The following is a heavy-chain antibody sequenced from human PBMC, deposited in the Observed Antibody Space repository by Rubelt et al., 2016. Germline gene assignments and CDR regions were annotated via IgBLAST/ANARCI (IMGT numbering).Heavy chain of an antibody. CDR2: INPSGGST. J-gene: IGHJ4*02. D-gene: IGHD6-6*01. CDR3: ARSSIAARSIGY. CDR1: RYTFTNYY. V-gene: IGHV1-46*01. Sequence: QVQLVQSGAEVKKPGASVRISCKSFRYTFTNYYIHWVRQTPGQGLEWMGLINPSGGSTLSPQKFQGRVTMTTDTSTDTSYMELDGLRSDDTAVYYCARSSIAARSIGYWGQGTLVTVSS.